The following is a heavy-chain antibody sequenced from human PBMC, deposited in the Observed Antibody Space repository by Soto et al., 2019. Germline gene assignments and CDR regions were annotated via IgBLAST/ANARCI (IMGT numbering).Heavy chain of an antibody. CDR2: ISYDGSNK. J-gene: IGHJ6*02. D-gene: IGHD3-22*01. Sequence: TGGSLRLSCAASGFTFSNYGMHWVRQAPGKGLEWVAVISYDGSNKYYADSVKGRFTISRDNSKNTLYLQMNSLRAEDTAVYYCAKSLHYYDSSGYDYYYGMDGWGQGTTVTVAS. CDR3: AKSLHYYDSSGYDYYYGMDG. CDR1: GFTFSNYG. V-gene: IGHV3-30*18.